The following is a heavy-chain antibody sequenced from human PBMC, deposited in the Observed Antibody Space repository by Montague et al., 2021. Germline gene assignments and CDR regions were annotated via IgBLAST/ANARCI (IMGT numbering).Heavy chain of an antibody. V-gene: IGHV4-39*01. CDR2: IYYSGTT. J-gene: IGHJ3*02. CDR3: TRKGWFGDYGFDI. CDR1: GVSISSSNYQ. D-gene: IGHD3-10*01. Sequence: SETLSLTCTVSGVSISSSNYQWGWIRQPPGKGPEWIGSIYYSGTTYYNPSLRSRVTISVDTSENQFSLKLNSVTAADTAFYYRTRKGWFGDYGFDIWGQGTMVTVPS.